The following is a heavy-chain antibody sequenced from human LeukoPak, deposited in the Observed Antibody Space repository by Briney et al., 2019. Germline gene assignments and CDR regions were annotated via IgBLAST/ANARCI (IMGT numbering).Heavy chain of an antibody. J-gene: IGHJ6*02. CDR2: INYSGST. Sequence: PSETLSLTCTVSGGSISSSRYYWGWIRQPPGKGLEWIGNINYSGSTYYSPSLKSRVTISVDTSKNQFSLKLSSVTAADTAVYYCARIVPPLCRSCSPKILLRYSRMDVWGQGTTVTVSS. CDR1: GGSISSSRYY. D-gene: IGHD2-15*01. CDR3: ARIVPPLCRSCSPKILLRYSRMDV. V-gene: IGHV4-39*07.